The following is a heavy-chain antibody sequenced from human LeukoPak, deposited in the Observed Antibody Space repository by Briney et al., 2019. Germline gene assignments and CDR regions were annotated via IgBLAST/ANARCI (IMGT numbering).Heavy chain of an antibody. CDR1: GGTFTSYA. V-gene: IGHV1-69*13. J-gene: IGHJ3*02. Sequence: ASVKVSCKASGGTFTSYAISWVRQAPGQGLEWMGGIIPIFGTANYAQKLQGRVTITADESTSTAYIELSSLRSEDTAVYYCARDLGNIVVVPAATPVAAAGTLGAFDIWGQGTMVTVSS. D-gene: IGHD2-2*01. CDR3: ARDLGNIVVVPAATPVAAAGTLGAFDI. CDR2: IIPIFGTA.